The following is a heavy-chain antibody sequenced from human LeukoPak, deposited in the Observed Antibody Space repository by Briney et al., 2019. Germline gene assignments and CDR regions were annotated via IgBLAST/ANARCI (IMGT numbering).Heavy chain of an antibody. V-gene: IGHV4-39*07. D-gene: IGHD3-22*01. CDR1: GGSISSSSYY. Sequence: PSETLSLTCTVSGGSISSSSYYWGWIRQPPGKGLEWIGSIYYSGSTYYNPSLKSRVTMSVDTSKNQFSLKLSSVTAADTAVYYCARDRYYYDSSGLRYFDYWGQGTLVTVSS. CDR2: IYYSGST. CDR3: ARDRYYYDSSGLRYFDY. J-gene: IGHJ4*02.